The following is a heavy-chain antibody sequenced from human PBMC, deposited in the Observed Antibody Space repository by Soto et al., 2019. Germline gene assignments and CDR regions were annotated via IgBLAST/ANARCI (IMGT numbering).Heavy chain of an antibody. CDR3: ARGSGYYYWDDY. CDR2: INAGNGNT. J-gene: IGHJ4*02. Sequence: QVQLVQSGAEEKKPGASVKVSCKASGYTFTSYAMHWVRQAPGQRLEWMGWINAGNGNTKYSQKFQGRVTITRDTPASTAYRELRRLRSEDTAVYYCARGSGYYYWDDYWGQGTLVTVSS. V-gene: IGHV1-3*05. CDR1: GYTFTSYA. D-gene: IGHD3-22*01.